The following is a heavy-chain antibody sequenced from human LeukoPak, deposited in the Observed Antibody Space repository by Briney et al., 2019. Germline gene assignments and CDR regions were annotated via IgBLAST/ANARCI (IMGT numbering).Heavy chain of an antibody. CDR1: GGSISGSSYY. D-gene: IGHD2-15*01. J-gene: IGHJ4*02. CDR2: IYFTGNA. CDR3: ARSLRGATHHFDY. V-gene: IGHV4-39*01. Sequence: SETLSLTCTVSGGSISGSSYYWGWIRQPPGKGLEWIGSIYFTGNAYYNPSLKSRVTISADTSKNQFSLILSSVTAADTAVYYCARSLRGATHHFDYWGQGTLVTVSS.